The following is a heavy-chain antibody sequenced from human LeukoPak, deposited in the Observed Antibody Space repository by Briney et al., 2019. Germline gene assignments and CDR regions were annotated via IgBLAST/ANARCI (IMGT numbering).Heavy chain of an antibody. J-gene: IGHJ5*02. D-gene: IGHD5-12*01. CDR3: ARDQGGFDTRWFAP. CDR2: ISSSSNYI. CDR1: GFTFSSYS. Sequence: GGSLRLSCAASGFTFSSYSMNWVRQAPGKGLEWVSSISSSSNYIYYADSVKGRFTISRDNAKNSLFLQMNSLRAEDTAVHYCARDQGGFDTRWFAPWGQGTLVTVSS. V-gene: IGHV3-21*01.